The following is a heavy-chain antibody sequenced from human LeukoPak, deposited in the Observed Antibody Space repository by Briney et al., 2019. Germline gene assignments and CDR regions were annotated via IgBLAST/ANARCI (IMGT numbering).Heavy chain of an antibody. CDR2: ISYDGSNK. D-gene: IGHD3-22*01. CDR3: AKGGPYYYDSSGYSDP. V-gene: IGHV3-30*18. Sequence: PGGSLRLSCAASGFTFSSYGMHWVRQAPGKGLEWVAVISYDGSNKYYADSVKGRFTISRDNSKNTLYLQMNSLRAEDTAVYYCAKGGPYYYDSSGYSDPWGQGTLVTVSS. CDR1: GFTFSSYG. J-gene: IGHJ5*02.